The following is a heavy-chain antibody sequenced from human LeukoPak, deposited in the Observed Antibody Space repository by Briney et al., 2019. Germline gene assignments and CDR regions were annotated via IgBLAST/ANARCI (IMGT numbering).Heavy chain of an antibody. Sequence: ASVKVSCKASGYTFTSYDINWVRQATGQGLEWMGWMNPNSGNTGYAQKFQGRVTMTRNTSISTAYMELSSLRSEDTAVYYCATVFFSSSAFDIWGQGTMVTVSS. CDR1: GYTFTSYD. J-gene: IGHJ3*02. CDR3: ATVFFSSSAFDI. D-gene: IGHD6-6*01. V-gene: IGHV1-8*01. CDR2: MNPNSGNT.